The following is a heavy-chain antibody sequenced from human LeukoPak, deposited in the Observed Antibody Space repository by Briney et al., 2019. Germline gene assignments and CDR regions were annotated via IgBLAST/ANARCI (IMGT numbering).Heavy chain of an antibody. CDR2: INPNSGGT. CDR3: AREGGGYCSSTSCPKDAFDI. D-gene: IGHD2-2*01. CDR1: GYTFTGYY. Sequence: GASVKVSCKXSGYTFTGYYMHWVRQAPGQGLEWMGWINPNSGGTNYSQKFQGRVTMTRDTSISTAYMELSRLRSDDTAVYYCAREGGGYCSSTSCPKDAFDIWGQGTMVTVSS. V-gene: IGHV1-2*02. J-gene: IGHJ3*02.